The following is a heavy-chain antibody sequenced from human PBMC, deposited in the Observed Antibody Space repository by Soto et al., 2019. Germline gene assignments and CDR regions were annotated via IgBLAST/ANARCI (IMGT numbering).Heavy chain of an antibody. Sequence: GGSLRLSCAASGFTFSSFWMSWVRQAPGKGLEWVSAISGSGDRTYYADSVKGRFTISRDTSKNTLSLQMSSLRAEDTALYYCAKSFSSNWYDYFNYWGQGTLVTVSS. CDR1: GFTFSSFW. CDR3: AKSFSSNWYDYFNY. V-gene: IGHV3-23*01. D-gene: IGHD6-13*01. CDR2: ISGSGDRT. J-gene: IGHJ4*02.